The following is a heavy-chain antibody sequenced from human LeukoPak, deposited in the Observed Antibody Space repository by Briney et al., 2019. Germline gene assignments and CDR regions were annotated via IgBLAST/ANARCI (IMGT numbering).Heavy chain of an antibody. J-gene: IGHJ4*02. CDR2: ISSGSNYI. CDR1: GFTFSSYA. D-gene: IGHD3-22*01. Sequence: GGSLRLSCAASGFTFSSYAMSWVRQAPGKGLEWVSSISSGSNYIYYADSVKGRFTISRDNAKNSLYLQMNSLRAEDTAVYYCARGDYYYDSSGYYYDYWGQGTLVTVSS. CDR3: ARGDYYYDSSGYYYDY. V-gene: IGHV3-21*01.